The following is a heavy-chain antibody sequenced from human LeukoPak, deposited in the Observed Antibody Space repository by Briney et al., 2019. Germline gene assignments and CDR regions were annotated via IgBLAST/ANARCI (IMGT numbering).Heavy chain of an antibody. V-gene: IGHV3-74*01. CDR1: GFTFSNYW. CDR3: ARDGSSWANWFDP. D-gene: IGHD6-13*01. Sequence: PGGSLRLPCAASGFTFSNYWMHWVRQAPGKGLVWVSRINSDGITASYAESVKGRFSIPRDNAKNTLYLQMNSLKAEDTAVYYCARDGSSWANWFDPWGQGTLVTVSS. CDR2: INSDGITA. J-gene: IGHJ5*02.